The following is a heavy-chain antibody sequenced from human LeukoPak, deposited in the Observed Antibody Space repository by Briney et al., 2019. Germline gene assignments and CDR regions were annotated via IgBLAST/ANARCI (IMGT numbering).Heavy chain of an antibody. Sequence: PSETLSLTCTVYGGSFSGYDWDWIRQPPGKGLEWIGEINHTGSTKTNPSLKSRVTKSVDTSKNQFSLKLSSVTAADTAVYYCARHPRWLVKRGHFDYWGQGTLVTVSS. CDR2: INHTGST. D-gene: IGHD6-19*01. CDR3: ARHPRWLVKRGHFDY. V-gene: IGHV4-34*01. J-gene: IGHJ4*02. CDR1: GGSFSGYD.